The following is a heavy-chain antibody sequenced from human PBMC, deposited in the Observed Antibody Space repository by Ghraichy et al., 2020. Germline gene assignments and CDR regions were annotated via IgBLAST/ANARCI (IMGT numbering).Heavy chain of an antibody. CDR2: ISGSGGST. CDR1: GFTFSSYA. J-gene: IGHJ4*02. CDR3: AKDYSEVAGDPDY. D-gene: IGHD6-19*01. V-gene: IGHV3-23*01. Sequence: LSLTCAASGFTFSSYAMSWVRQAPGKGLEWVSAISGSGGSTYYADSVKGRFTISRDNSKNTLYLQMNSLRAEDTAVYYCAKDYSEVAGDPDYWGQGTLVTVSS.